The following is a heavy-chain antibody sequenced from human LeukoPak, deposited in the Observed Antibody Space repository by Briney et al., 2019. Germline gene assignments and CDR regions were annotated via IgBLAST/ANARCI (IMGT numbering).Heavy chain of an antibody. Sequence: GGTLRLSCAASGFTFSSYGMSWVRQAPGKGLEWVSAISGSGGSTYYADSVKGRFTISRDNAKNSLYLQMNSLRAEDTAVYYCARDIQYADYWGQGTLVTVSS. CDR3: ARDIQYADY. CDR2: ISGSGGST. CDR1: GFTFSSYG. J-gene: IGHJ4*02. V-gene: IGHV3-23*01. D-gene: IGHD4-11*01.